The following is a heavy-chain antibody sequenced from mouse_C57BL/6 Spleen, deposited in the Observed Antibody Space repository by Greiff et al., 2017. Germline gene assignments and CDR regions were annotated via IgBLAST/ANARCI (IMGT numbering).Heavy chain of an antibody. CDR1: GYTFTSYW. CDR2: IDPSDSET. D-gene: IGHD1-1*01. J-gene: IGHJ4*01. CDR3: ARKGLGSKNAMDY. V-gene: IGHV1-52*01. Sequence: QVQLQQPGAELVRPGSSVKLSCKASGYTFTSYWMHWVKQRPIQGLEWIGNIDPSDSETHYNQKFKDKATLTVDKSSSTAYMQLSSLTSEDSAVYYCARKGLGSKNAMDYWGQGTSVTVSS.